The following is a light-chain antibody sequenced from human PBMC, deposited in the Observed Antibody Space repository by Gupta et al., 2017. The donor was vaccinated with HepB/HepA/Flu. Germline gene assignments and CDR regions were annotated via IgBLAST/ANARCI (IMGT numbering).Light chain of an antibody. J-gene: IGKJ4*01. CDR2: KAS. CDR3: QQNNSYPLT. CDR1: QSISSW. V-gene: IGKV1-5*03. Sequence: DTHMTQSPSTLSASVADRVTITCRASQSISSWLACYQQKPGKAPKVLIYKASSLESGVPSRFSGSGSGTEFTLTISRLQPDDFASYYCQQNNSYPLTFGGGTKVEI.